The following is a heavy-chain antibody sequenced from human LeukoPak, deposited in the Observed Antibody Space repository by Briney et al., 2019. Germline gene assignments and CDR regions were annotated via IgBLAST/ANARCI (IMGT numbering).Heavy chain of an antibody. CDR1: GGSISSYY. D-gene: IGHD6-13*01. CDR3: ARHRRTPGIARRRSWFDP. V-gene: IGHV4-59*08. Sequence: SETLSLTCTVSGGSISSYYWSWIRQPPGKGLEWIGYIYYSGSTNYNPSLKSRVTISVDTSKNQFSLKLSSVTAADTAVYYCARHRRTPGIARRRSWFDPWGQGTLVTVSS. J-gene: IGHJ5*02. CDR2: IYYSGST.